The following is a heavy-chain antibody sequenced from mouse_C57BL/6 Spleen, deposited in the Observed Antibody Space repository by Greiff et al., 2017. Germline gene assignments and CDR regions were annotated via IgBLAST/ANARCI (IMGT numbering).Heavy chain of an antibody. V-gene: IGHV5-16*01. CDR3: ARPTVVGYFDV. CDR2: INYDGSST. Sequence: EVKVVESEGGLVQPGSSMKLSCTASGFTFSDYYMAWVRQVPEKGLEWVANINYDGSSTYYLDSLKSRFIISRDNAKNILYLQMSSLKSEDTATYYCARPTVVGYFDVWGTGTTVTVSS. CDR1: GFTFSDYY. J-gene: IGHJ1*03. D-gene: IGHD1-1*01.